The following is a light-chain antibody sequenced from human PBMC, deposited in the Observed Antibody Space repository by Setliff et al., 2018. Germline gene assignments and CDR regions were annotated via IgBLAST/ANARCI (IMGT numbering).Light chain of an antibody. CDR1: SGSVSTSYY. V-gene: IGLV8-61*01. CDR3: ALYMGYGTWV. Sequence: QTVVTQEPSFAVSPGGTVTLTCGLSSGSVSTSYYPTWYQQAPGQAPRTIIYSTNIRSSGVPDRFSGSILGNKAALTTTGAQADDESAYYCALYMGYGTWVFGGGTKVTVL. J-gene: IGLJ3*02. CDR2: STN.